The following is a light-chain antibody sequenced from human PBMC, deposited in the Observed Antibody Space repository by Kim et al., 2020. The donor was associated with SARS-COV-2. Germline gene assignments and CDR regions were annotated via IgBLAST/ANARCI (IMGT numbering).Light chain of an antibody. CDR2: DAS. Sequence: LAPGEGVTLPCRASQSVSSYLAWYQQKPGQAPRLLIYDASSRATGIPARFSGSGSGTDFTLTISSLEPEDFAVYYCQQRSNWPLTFGGGTKVDIK. CDR1: QSVSSY. V-gene: IGKV3-11*01. CDR3: QQRSNWPLT. J-gene: IGKJ4*01.